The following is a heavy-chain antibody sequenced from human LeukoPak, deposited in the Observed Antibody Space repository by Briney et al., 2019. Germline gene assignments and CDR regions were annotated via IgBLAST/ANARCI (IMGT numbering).Heavy chain of an antibody. V-gene: IGHV3-23*01. J-gene: IGHJ4*02. CDR1: GFSFSSHA. CDR3: AREGLERHLALDS. D-gene: IGHD1-1*01. Sequence: PGGSLRLSCGASGFSFSSHAMSWFRKPPGTGLEWLSSIATSGTYYTSSVKGRFTISRDDSKNMLFLQMNSLTAEDTAVYFCAREGLERHLALDSWGQGTLVTVSS. CDR2: IATSGT.